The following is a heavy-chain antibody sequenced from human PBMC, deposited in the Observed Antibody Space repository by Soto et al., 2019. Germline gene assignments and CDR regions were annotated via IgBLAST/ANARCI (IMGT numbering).Heavy chain of an antibody. CDR1: GDSISSGGYY. CDR3: ARYYGEFDEFDP. CDR2: IFNDGTS. V-gene: IGHV4-31*03. D-gene: IGHD4-17*01. J-gene: IGHJ5*02. Sequence: QVQLQESGPGLVTPSQTLSLTCTVSGDSISSGGYYWSWIRQLPGKGLEWIGYIFNDGTSYYSPSLRGRATISVDTAKSQFSLKLSSVTAADTAVYYCARYYGEFDEFDPWGQGTRVTVSS.